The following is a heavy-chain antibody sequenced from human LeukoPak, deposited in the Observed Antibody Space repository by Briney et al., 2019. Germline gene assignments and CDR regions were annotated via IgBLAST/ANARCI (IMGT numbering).Heavy chain of an antibody. V-gene: IGHV3-64D*06. CDR2: ITSNGRDT. Sequence: GGSLRLSCSASGFTFSSHAMHWVRQAPGKGLECISTITSNGRDTYHADSVKGRFTISRDNSKDTVYLQMRSLRGDDTAVYYCVKGGYFDWLLFCFQYWGQGALITVSS. CDR3: VKGGYFDWLLFCFQY. D-gene: IGHD3-9*01. CDR1: GFTFSSHA. J-gene: IGHJ4*02.